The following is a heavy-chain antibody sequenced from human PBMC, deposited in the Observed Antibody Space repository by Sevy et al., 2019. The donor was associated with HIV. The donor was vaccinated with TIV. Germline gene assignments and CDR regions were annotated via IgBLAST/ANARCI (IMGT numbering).Heavy chain of an antibody. CDR3: ARDRRYSSRTRNYYYYYGMDV. D-gene: IGHD6-13*01. CDR1: GFTFSSYA. J-gene: IGHJ6*02. V-gene: IGHV3-30-3*01. Sequence: GGSLRLSCAASGFTFSSYAMHWVRQAPGKGLEWVAVISYDGSNKYYADSVKGRFTISRDNSKNTRYLQMNSLRAEDTAVYYCARDRRYSSRTRNYYYYYGMDVWGQGTTVTVSS. CDR2: ISYDGSNK.